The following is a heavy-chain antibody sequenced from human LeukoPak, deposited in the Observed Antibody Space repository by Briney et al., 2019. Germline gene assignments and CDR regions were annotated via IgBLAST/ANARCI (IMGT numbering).Heavy chain of an antibody. D-gene: IGHD3-22*01. Sequence: PGGCLRLSCAASGFTFSIHWMSWVRQAPGKGLEWVSAVSGSADSTYYADSVKGRFTISRDNSKNTLYLQMNSLRAGDTAVYYCAKGSQRSYDSSGYYYWGQGTLVTVSS. CDR3: AKGSQRSYDSSGYYY. V-gene: IGHV3-23*01. CDR2: VSGSADST. CDR1: GFTFSIHW. J-gene: IGHJ4*02.